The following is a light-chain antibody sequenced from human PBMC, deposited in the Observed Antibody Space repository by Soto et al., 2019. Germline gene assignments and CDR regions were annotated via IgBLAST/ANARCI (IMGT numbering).Light chain of an antibody. CDR1: QDISKY. CDR2: DAS. Sequence: DIQMTQSPSSLSASVGDRVTITCQAGQDISKYLNWYQQKPGKAPKLLIYDASNLETGVPSRFSGSGSGTDFTFSISCLQPEVIATYYCQQYANLPRTFGQLTQVEI. J-gene: IGKJ1*01. CDR3: QQYANLPRT. V-gene: IGKV1-33*01.